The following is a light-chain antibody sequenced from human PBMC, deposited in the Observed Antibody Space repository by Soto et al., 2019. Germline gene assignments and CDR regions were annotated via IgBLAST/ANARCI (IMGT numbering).Light chain of an antibody. CDR2: DAS. Sequence: DIQMTQSPSTQSASVGDRVTITVRASQSVSGWLAWYQQKPGKAPKLVIYDASSLESGVPSRFGGSGSGTEFTLTISSLQPDDFATYYCQQYHTDSGTFGQGTKVDI. V-gene: IGKV1-5*01. CDR1: QSVSGW. CDR3: QQYHTDSGT. J-gene: IGKJ1*01.